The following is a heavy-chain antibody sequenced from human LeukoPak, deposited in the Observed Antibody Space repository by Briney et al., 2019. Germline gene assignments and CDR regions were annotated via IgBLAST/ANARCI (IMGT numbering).Heavy chain of an antibody. V-gene: IGHV3-30*02. D-gene: IGHD3-22*01. J-gene: IGHJ4*02. CDR3: AKRRYDSSGHFDS. CDR2: IRYDENNK. CDR1: GFTFSSFT. Sequence: GGSLRLSCAASGFTFSSFTMNWVRQAPGKGLEWVAFIRYDENNKYYADSVKGRFTISRDNSKNTLYMRMSSLRAEDTAVYYCAKRRYDSSGHFDSWGQGTLVTVSS.